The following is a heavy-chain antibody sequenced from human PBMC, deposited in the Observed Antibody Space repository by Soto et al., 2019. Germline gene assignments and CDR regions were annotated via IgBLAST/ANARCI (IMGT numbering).Heavy chain of an antibody. J-gene: IGHJ4*02. CDR1: GYTFIKYF. CDR3: ARAHYTPYSSWYAGFFDL. Sequence: ASVKVSFKTSGYTFIKYFMHWVRQAPGQGLEWMGVINPNKGDTIYAQKFQDRVSMTRDTSTSTVYMDLSSLRTEDTAVYYCARAHYTPYSSWYAGFFDLWGQGTLVTVSS. V-gene: IGHV1-46*01. D-gene: IGHD6-19*01. CDR2: INPNKGDT.